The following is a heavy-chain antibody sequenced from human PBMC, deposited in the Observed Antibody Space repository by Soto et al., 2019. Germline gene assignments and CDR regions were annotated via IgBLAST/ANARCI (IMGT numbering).Heavy chain of an antibody. CDR2: INSDGSST. V-gene: IGHV3-74*01. Sequence: EVQLVESGGGLVQPGGSLRLSCAASGLTFSSYWMHWVRQAPGKGLVWVSRINSDGSSTNYADSVKGRFTISRDNAKNTLYLQMNSLRAEDTAVYYGALSYKVTTDYWGQGTLVTVSS. CDR1: GLTFSSYW. D-gene: IGHD2-21*02. J-gene: IGHJ4*02. CDR3: ALSYKVTTDY.